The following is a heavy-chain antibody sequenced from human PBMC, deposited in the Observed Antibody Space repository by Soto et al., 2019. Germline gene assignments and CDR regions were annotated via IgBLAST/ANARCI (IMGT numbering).Heavy chain of an antibody. CDR3: ERGGGLDIVVVVAATPEWFDP. Sequence: QVQLVQSGAEVKKPGSSVKVSCKASGGTFSSYAISWVRQAPGQGLEWMGGIIPIFGTANYAQKFQGRVTITGDEYTSTAYMELSSLRSEDTAVYYCERGGGLDIVVVVAATPEWFDPWGQGTLVNVSS. J-gene: IGHJ5*02. CDR2: IIPIFGTA. CDR1: GGTFSSYA. D-gene: IGHD2-15*01. V-gene: IGHV1-69*01.